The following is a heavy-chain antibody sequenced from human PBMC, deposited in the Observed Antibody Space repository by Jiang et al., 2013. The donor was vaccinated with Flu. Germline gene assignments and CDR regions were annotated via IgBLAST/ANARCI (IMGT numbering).Heavy chain of an antibody. Sequence: LKSRVTISVDTSKNQFSLKLSSVTAADTAVYYCARDKVATTPLYYYYGMDVWGQGTTVTVSS. CDR3: ARDKVATTPLYYYYGMDV. J-gene: IGHJ6*02. D-gene: IGHD5-12*01. V-gene: IGHV4-31*02.